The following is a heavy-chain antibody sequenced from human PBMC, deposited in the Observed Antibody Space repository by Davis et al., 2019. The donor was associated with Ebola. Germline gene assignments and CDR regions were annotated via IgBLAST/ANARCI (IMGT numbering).Heavy chain of an antibody. CDR2: FIPRLNIR. J-gene: IGHJ3*01. D-gene: IGHD2/OR15-2a*01. CDR1: GGTFSNYP. V-gene: IGHV1-69*10. CDR3: ATYFSDVVPPRPHAFDV. Sequence: SVKVSCKASGGTFSNYPVSWVRQAPGQGFEWMGGFIPRLNIRNYSHKFQGRVTITADTSTSTVYMELNNLRSEDTAVYHCATYFSDVVPPRPHAFDVWGQGTMLTVSS.